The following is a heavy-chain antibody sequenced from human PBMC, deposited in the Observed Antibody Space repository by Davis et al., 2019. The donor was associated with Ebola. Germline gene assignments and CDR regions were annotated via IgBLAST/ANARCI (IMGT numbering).Heavy chain of an antibody. D-gene: IGHD3-3*01. CDR2: ILPGDSDT. Sequence: PGGSLRLSCKASGYSFTSFWIGWVRQPPGQGLEWMGAILPGDSDTRYSPSFQGQVTISADKSISTAYLQWSSLKASDTAMYYCARFTIFGVGQVDYWGQGTLVTVSS. CDR1: GYSFTSFW. V-gene: IGHV5-51*01. J-gene: IGHJ4*02. CDR3: ARFTIFGVGQVDY.